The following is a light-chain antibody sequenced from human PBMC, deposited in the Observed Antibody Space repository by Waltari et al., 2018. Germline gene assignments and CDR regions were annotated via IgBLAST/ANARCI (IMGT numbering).Light chain of an antibody. CDR2: GAS. CDR1: QSVSSN. J-gene: IGKJ1*01. V-gene: IGKV3-15*01. CDR3: QQYNNWPRT. Sequence: EIVMTQSPATLSVSPGERATLSCRASQSVSSNLAWYQQKPGQAPRLLIYGASTRATGIPGRFSGRGSGTECTLTISSMQAEDFAVYYCQQYNNWPRTFGQGTKVEIK.